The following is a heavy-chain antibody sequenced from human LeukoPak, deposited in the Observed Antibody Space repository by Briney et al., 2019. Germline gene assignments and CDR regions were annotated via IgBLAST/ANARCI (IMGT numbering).Heavy chain of an antibody. Sequence: PGGSLRLSCTASGFTFCDYAMSWFRQAPGKGLEWVGFIRSKAYGGTTEYAASVKGRFTISRDDSKSIAYLQMNSLKTEDTAVYYCTRVGARNWNHLNRGDFDYWGQGTLVTVSS. CDR3: TRVGARNWNHLNRGDFDY. J-gene: IGHJ4*02. CDR2: IRSKAYGGTT. CDR1: GFTFCDYA. V-gene: IGHV3-49*03. D-gene: IGHD1-14*01.